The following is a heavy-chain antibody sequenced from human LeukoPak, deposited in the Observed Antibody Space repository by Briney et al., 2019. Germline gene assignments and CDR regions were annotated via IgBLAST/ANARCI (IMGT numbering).Heavy chain of an antibody. CDR1: GFTFSSYA. D-gene: IGHD3-22*01. CDR3: AKEGGGNYYDSSGLSF. J-gene: IGHJ4*02. Sequence: GGSLRLSCAASGFTFSSYAMSWVRQAPGKGLEWVSAISGSGGSTYYADSVKGRFTISRDNSKNTLYLQMNSLRAEDTAVYYCAKEGGGNYYDSSGLSFWGQGTLVTVSS. CDR2: ISGSGGST. V-gene: IGHV3-23*01.